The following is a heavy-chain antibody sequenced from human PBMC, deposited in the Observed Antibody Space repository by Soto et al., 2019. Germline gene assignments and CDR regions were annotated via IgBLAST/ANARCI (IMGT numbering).Heavy chain of an antibody. CDR3: ARGYSSSWKPQYYFDY. V-gene: IGHV1-2*04. CDR1: GYTFTGYY. D-gene: IGHD6-13*01. CDR2: INPNSGGT. J-gene: IGHJ4*02. Sequence: ASVKVSCKASGYTFTGYYMHWVRQAPGQGLEWMGWINPNSGGTNYAQKFQGWVTMTRDTSISTAYMELSRLRSDDTAVYYCARGYSSSWKPQYYFDYWGQGTLVTVSS.